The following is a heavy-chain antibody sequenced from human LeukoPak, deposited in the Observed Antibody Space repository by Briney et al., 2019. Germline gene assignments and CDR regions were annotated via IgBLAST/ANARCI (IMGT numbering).Heavy chain of an antibody. CDR1: GGSFSGYY. CDR2: INHSGST. CDR3: ARGRRSSWYTY. J-gene: IGHJ4*02. V-gene: IGHV4-34*01. Sequence: PSETLSLTCAVYGGSFSGYYWSWIRQPPGKGLEWIGEINHSGSTNYNPSLKSRVTISVDTSKNQFSLKLSSVTAAGTAVYYCARGRRSSWYTYWGQGTLVTVSS. D-gene: IGHD6-13*01.